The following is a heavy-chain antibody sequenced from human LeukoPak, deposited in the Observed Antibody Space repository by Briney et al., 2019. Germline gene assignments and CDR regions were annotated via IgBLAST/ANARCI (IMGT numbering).Heavy chain of an antibody. CDR3: ARVPDYDFWSGYKYGMDV. J-gene: IGHJ6*02. CDR1: GFTFSSYW. D-gene: IGHD3-3*01. CDR2: INSDGSST. Sequence: GGSLSLSCAASGFTFSSYWMHWVRQAPGKGLVWVSRINSDGSSTSYADSVKGRFTISRDNAKNTLYLQMISLRAEDTAVYYCARVPDYDFWSGYKYGMDVWGRGTT. V-gene: IGHV3-74*01.